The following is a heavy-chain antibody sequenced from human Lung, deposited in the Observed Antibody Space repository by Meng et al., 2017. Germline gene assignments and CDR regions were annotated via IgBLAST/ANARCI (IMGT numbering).Heavy chain of an antibody. CDR3: VSERGGGSFDY. J-gene: IGHJ4*02. D-gene: IGHD3-10*01. CDR1: GYTFTTYG. Sequence: QGQVVQSGAEVKEPGASVKVSCKASGYTFTTYGLSWVRQAPGQGLEWMGWISAYNGNTKYAQKVQGRVTMTRDTSTTTAYMELRNLRSDDTAFYYCVSERGGGSFDYWGQGTLVTVSS. V-gene: IGHV1-18*01. CDR2: ISAYNGNT.